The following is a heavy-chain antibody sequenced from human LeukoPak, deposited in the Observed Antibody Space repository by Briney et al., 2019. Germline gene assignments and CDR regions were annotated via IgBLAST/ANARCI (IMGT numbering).Heavy chain of an antibody. CDR3: ARAPFDYGDYYNYFDY. CDR1: GGTFSSYA. J-gene: IGHJ4*02. D-gene: IGHD4-17*01. V-gene: IGHV1-69*13. Sequence: SVKVSCKAPGGTFSSYAISWVRQASGQGLEWMGGIIPIFGTANYAQKFQGRVTITADESTSTAYMELSSLRSEDTAVYYCARAPFDYGDYYNYFDYWGQGTLVTVSS. CDR2: IIPIFGTA.